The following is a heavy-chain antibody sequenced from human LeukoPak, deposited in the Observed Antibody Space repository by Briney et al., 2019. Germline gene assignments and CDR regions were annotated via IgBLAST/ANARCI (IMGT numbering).Heavy chain of an antibody. V-gene: IGHV1-8*01. Sequence: GASVKVSCKASGYTFTSYDINWVRQATGQGLEWMGWMNPNSGNTGYAQKFQGRVTMTRNTSISTAYMELSSLRSEDTAVYYCARACSGGSCYPIRDAFDIWGQGTMVTVSS. D-gene: IGHD2-15*01. CDR1: GYTFTSYD. J-gene: IGHJ3*02. CDR2: MNPNSGNT. CDR3: ARACSGGSCYPIRDAFDI.